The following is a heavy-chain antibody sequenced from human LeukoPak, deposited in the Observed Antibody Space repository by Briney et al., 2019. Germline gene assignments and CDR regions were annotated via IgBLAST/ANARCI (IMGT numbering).Heavy chain of an antibody. CDR2: IYSGGST. CDR3: ARGIAVAGTGNWFDP. Sequence: SGGSLRLSCAASGFTASSNYMSWVRQAPGKGLEWVSVIYSGGSTYYADSVKGRFTISRDNSKNTLYLQMNSLRAEDTAVYYCARGIAVAGTGNWFDPWGQGTLVTVSS. V-gene: IGHV3-53*01. J-gene: IGHJ5*02. CDR1: GFTASSNY. D-gene: IGHD6-19*01.